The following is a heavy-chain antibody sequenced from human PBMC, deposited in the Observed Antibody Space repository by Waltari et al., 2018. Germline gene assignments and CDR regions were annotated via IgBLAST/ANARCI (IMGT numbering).Heavy chain of an antibody. V-gene: IGHV4-61*09. CDR3: ARAGYCSGGSCYSWFPSDY. CDR2: IYTSGST. J-gene: IGHJ4*02. D-gene: IGHD2-15*01. CDR1: GGSISSGSYY. Sequence: QVQLQESGPGLVKPSQTLSLTCTVSGGSISSGSYYWSWIRQPAGKGLEWIGYIYTSGSTNYNPSLKSRVTISVDTSKNQFSLKLSSVTAADTAVYYCARAGYCSGGSCYSWFPSDYWGQGTLVTVSS.